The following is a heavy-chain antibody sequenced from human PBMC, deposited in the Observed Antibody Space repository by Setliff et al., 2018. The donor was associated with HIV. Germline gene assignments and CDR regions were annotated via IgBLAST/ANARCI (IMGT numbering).Heavy chain of an antibody. J-gene: IGHJ4*02. CDR1: GYSLTGCY. CDR3: ARDPPAAMQLERPFDY. D-gene: IGHD1-1*01. Sequence: ASVKVSCKASGYSLTGCYIHWVRQAPGQGLEWIGRINPDSGATKYAQKFLGRITMTRDTSITTAYLELSRLRADDTAVYFCARDPPAAMQLERPFDYWGQGTLVTVSS. V-gene: IGHV1-2*06. CDR2: INPDSGAT.